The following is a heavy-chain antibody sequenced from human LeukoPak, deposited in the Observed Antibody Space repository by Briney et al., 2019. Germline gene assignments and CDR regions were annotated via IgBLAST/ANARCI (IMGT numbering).Heavy chain of an antibody. D-gene: IGHD5-12*01. CDR1: GGTFSSYA. V-gene: IGHV1-18*01. Sequence: GASVKVSCKASGGTFSSYAISWVRQAPGQGLEWMGWISAYNGNTNYAQKLQGRVTMTTDTSTSTAYMELRSLRSDDTAVYYCARRPGYDYYFDYWGQGTLVTVSS. CDR3: ARRPGYDYYFDY. CDR2: ISAYNGNT. J-gene: IGHJ4*02.